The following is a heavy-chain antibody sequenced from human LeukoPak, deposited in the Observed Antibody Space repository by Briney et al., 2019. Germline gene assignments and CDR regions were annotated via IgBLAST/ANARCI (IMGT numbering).Heavy chain of an antibody. V-gene: IGHV3-15*01. CDR1: GFTFSNAW. CDR3: TTDVSSPDIAVAGQKDY. D-gene: IGHD6-19*01. CDR2: IKSKTDGGTT. Sequence: GGSLRLSRAASGFTFSNAWMSWVRQAPGKGLAWVGRIKSKTDGGTTDCAAREKGSFPISRDDSKNTQYLQMNSQKTEDTAVYCCTTDVSSPDIAVAGQKDYWGQGTLVTVSS. J-gene: IGHJ4*02.